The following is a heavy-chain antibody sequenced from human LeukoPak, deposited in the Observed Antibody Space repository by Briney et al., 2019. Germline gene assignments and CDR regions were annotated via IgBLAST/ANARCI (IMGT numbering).Heavy chain of an antibody. V-gene: IGHV4-61*01. J-gene: IGHJ3*02. CDR3: ARGDMITFGGVIVTADAFDI. CDR1: GGSISSGSYY. D-gene: IGHD3-16*02. Sequence: KPSETLSLTCTVSGGSISSGSYYWSWIRQPPGKGLEWIGYIYYSGSTNYNPSLKSRVTISLDTSKNQFSLKLSSVTASDTAVYYCARGDMITFGGVIVTADAFDIWGQGTMVTVSS. CDR2: IYYSGST.